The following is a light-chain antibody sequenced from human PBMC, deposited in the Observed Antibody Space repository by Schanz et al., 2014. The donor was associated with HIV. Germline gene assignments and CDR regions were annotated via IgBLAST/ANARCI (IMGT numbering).Light chain of an antibody. CDR1: SSDVGGYKY. J-gene: IGLJ3*02. V-gene: IGLV2-14*01. Sequence: QSALTQPASVSGSPGQSITISCTGTSSDVGGYKYVSWYQQYPGKAPKLMIYDVNNRPSGVANRFSGSKSGNTASLTVSGLQPEDEADYYCSSFAGSNSPWVFGGGTKLTVL. CDR2: DVN. CDR3: SSFAGSNSPWV.